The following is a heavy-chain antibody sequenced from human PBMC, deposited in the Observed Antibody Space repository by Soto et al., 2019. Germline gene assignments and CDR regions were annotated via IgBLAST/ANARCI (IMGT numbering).Heavy chain of an antibody. V-gene: IGHV1-69*01. D-gene: IGHD3-22*01. CDR1: GGTFSSFA. CDR2: LIVILGST. CDR3: ASGYYDSSGYAIDY. Sequence: QVHLVQSGAEVKKPGSSVKVSCKSSGGTFSSFAFSWVRQAPGEGLEWMGGLIVILGSTNYAQKFECRVTITADEGSSTAYMEVSGLRSEDTAVYFCASGYYDSSGYAIDYWGQGTQVTVST. J-gene: IGHJ4*02.